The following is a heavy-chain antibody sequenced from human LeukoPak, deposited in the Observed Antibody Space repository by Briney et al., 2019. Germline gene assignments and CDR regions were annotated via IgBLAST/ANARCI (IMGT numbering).Heavy chain of an antibody. CDR2: IYHSGST. Sequence: TSETLSLTCAVSGGSISSGGYSWSWIRQPPGQGLEWIGYIYHSGSTYYNPSLKSRATISVDRSKNQFSLKLSSVTAADTAVYYCARHNADYDILTGYSHFHYYFDYWGQGTLVTVSS. V-gene: IGHV4-30-2*01. J-gene: IGHJ4*02. CDR3: ARHNADYDILTGYSHFHYYFDY. CDR1: GGSISSGGYS. D-gene: IGHD3-9*01.